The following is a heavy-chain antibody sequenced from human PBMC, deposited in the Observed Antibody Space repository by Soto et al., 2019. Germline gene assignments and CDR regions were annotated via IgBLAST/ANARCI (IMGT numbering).Heavy chain of an antibody. CDR3: AGGGVRGVITRTRDYYGMDV. Sequence: GESLKISCKGSGYSFTSYWIGWVLQMPWKGLEWMGIIDPGDSDTRYSPSFQGQVTISADKSISTAYLQWSSLKASDTAMYYCAGGGVRGVITRTRDYYGMDVWGQGTTVNVS. CDR1: GYSFTSYW. D-gene: IGHD3-10*01. CDR2: IDPGDSDT. V-gene: IGHV5-51*01. J-gene: IGHJ6*02.